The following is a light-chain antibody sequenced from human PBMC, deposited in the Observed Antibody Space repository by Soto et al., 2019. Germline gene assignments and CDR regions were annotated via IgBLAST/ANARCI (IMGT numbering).Light chain of an antibody. CDR3: QQYNNWPLT. J-gene: IGKJ4*01. CDR1: QSVSSN. CDR2: GAS. V-gene: IGKV3-15*01. Sequence: EIVMTQSPATLSVSPGERATLSCRASQSVSSNLAWYQQKPGQAPRLLIYGASTRATGIPARFSGSGSGTELTITISNLQSEDFAVYYWQQYNNWPLTFGGGTKVEIK.